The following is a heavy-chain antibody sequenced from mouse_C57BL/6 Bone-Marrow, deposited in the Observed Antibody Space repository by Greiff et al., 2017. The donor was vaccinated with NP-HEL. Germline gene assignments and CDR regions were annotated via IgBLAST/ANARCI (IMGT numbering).Heavy chain of an antibody. V-gene: IGHV1-80*01. J-gene: IGHJ4*01. CDR3: ARDTTVVATDYAMDY. CDR1: GYAFSSYW. D-gene: IGHD1-1*01. CDR2: IYPGDGDT. Sequence: QVQLQQSGAELVKPGASVKISCKASGYAFSSYWMNWVKQRPGKGLEWIGQIYPGDGDTNYNGKFKGKATLTADKSSSTAYMQLSSLTSEDSAVYFCARDTTVVATDYAMDYWGQGTSVTVSS.